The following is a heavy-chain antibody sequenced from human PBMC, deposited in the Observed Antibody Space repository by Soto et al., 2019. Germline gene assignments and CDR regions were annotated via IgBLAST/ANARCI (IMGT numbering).Heavy chain of an antibody. CDR1: GFSFRTYA. J-gene: IGHJ4*02. Sequence: EVQLLESGGGLVQAGESLRLSCVGSGFSFRTYAMNWVRQSPGKGLEWVSGISAHDGSTLYADSVRGRFTISRDNSKNTLYLQMNSRRAEDTAVYYCAKDPCSSWYCKYFEYWGQGTQVTVSS. CDR3: AKDPCSSWYCKYFEY. D-gene: IGHD6-13*01. V-gene: IGHV3-23*01. CDR2: ISAHDGST.